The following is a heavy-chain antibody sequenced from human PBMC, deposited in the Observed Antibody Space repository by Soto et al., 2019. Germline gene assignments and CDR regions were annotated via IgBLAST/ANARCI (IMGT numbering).Heavy chain of an antibody. CDR3: ARPHYDSNTFYYFFDY. Sequence: SETLSITCAVYGGSFSGYFLSWNRQPPGKGLEWIGEIFHGGSTNYSPSLKSRVTISVDTSKNQFSLELSSVTAADTAVYYCARPHYDSNTFYYFFDYWGQGTLVTVYS. CDR1: GGSFSGYF. CDR2: IFHGGST. J-gene: IGHJ4*02. V-gene: IGHV4-34*12. D-gene: IGHD3-22*01.